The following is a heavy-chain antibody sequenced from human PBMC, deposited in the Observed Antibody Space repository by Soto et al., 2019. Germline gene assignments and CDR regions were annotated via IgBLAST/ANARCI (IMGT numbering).Heavy chain of an antibody. Sequence: QITLKESGPTLVKPTQTLTLTCTFSGFSLSTSGMGVGWIRQPPGKALEWLALIFWNDDKHYSPTLKSRLTITTDTSKNQVVLTMTSMDPVDTATYYWAHRQVSHYSSLNGFDPWGHGTLVTVSS. CDR3: AHRQVSHYSSLNGFDP. D-gene: IGHD2-2*01. CDR2: IFWNDDK. V-gene: IGHV2-5*01. CDR1: GFSLSTSGMG. J-gene: IGHJ5*02.